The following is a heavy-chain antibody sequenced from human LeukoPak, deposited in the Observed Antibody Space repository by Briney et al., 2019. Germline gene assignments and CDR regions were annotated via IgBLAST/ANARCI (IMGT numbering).Heavy chain of an antibody. V-gene: IGHV3-7*01. CDR3: AKFNRQYCSSTSCYGGFDY. J-gene: IGHJ4*02. CDR2: INQDGSEK. D-gene: IGHD2-2*01. CDR1: GFTFSSYW. Sequence: GGSLRLSCAASGFTFSSYWMSWVRQAPGKGLEWVANINQDGSEKDYVDSVKGRFTISRDNAKNSLYLQMNSLRAEDTAVYYCAKFNRQYCSSTSCYGGFDYWGQGTLVTVSS.